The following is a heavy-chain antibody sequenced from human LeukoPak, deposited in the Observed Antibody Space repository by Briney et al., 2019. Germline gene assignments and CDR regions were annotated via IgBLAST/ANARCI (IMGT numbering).Heavy chain of an antibody. CDR1: GFTFSSYS. Sequence: GGSLRLSCAASGFTFSSYSMNWVRQAPGKGLEWVSSISSSSSYIDYADSVKGRFTITRDNAKNSLYLQMNSLRAEDTAVYYCARDREYYYDSSGPWGQGTLVTVSS. CDR3: ARDREYYYDSSGP. D-gene: IGHD3-22*01. CDR2: ISSSSSYI. V-gene: IGHV3-21*01. J-gene: IGHJ5*02.